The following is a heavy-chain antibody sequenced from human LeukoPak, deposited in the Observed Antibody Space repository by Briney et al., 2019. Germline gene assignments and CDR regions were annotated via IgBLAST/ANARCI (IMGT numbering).Heavy chain of an antibody. V-gene: IGHV4-59*01. J-gene: IGHJ4*02. CDR3: ARGDGDPFDY. CDR1: GGSISSYY. Sequence: SETLSLTCTVSGGSISSYYWSWIRQPPGKGLEWIGYIYYTGSTNFNPSLKRRVTMSVDTSKNQFSLKLRSVTAADTAVYYCARGDGDPFDYWGQGTLVTVSS. D-gene: IGHD4-17*01. CDR2: IYYTGST.